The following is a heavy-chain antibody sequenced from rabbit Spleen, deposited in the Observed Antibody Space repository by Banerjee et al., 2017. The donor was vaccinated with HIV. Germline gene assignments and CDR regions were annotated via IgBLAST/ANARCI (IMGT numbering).Heavy chain of an antibody. V-gene: IGHV1S40*01. Sequence: QSLEESGGDLVKPGASLPLTCTASGFDLSGYYYMFWVRQAPGRGLEWIACIYADFNDVTYYASWAKGRFTISKTSSTTVTLQMASLTAADTATYFCARNYVNAFDPWGQGTLVTVS. J-gene: IGHJ2*01. CDR3: ARNYVNAFDP. D-gene: IGHD1-1*01. CDR2: IYADFNDVT. CDR1: GFDLSGYYY.